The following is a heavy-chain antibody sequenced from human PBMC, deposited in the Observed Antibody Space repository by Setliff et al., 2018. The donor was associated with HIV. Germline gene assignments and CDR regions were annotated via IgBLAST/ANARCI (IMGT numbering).Heavy chain of an antibody. D-gene: IGHD5-18*01. V-gene: IGHV3-48*03. CDR2: IGSSGSPI. J-gene: IGHJ4*02. CDR1: GFTFSNYE. Sequence: GGSLRLSCAASGFTFSNYEMNWVRQAPGKGLEWVSYIGSSGSPIYYADSVKGRFTISRDNAKNSLYLQMNSLRVEDTAVYYCAKDLGDGYNPLDYWGQGTLVTVSS. CDR3: AKDLGDGYNPLDY.